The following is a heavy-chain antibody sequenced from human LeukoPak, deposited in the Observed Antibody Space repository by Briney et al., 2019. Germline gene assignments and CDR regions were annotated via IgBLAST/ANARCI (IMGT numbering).Heavy chain of an antibody. CDR1: GFTFSSYG. Sequence: GGSLRLSCAASGFTFSSYGMHWVRQAPGKGLEWVAVIWYDGSNKYYADSVKGRFTISRDNSKNTLYLQMNSPRAEDTAVYYCARGYYDSSGYYHPGDYWGQGTLVTVSS. V-gene: IGHV3-33*01. CDR3: ARGYYDSSGYYHPGDY. D-gene: IGHD3-22*01. CDR2: IWYDGSNK. J-gene: IGHJ4*02.